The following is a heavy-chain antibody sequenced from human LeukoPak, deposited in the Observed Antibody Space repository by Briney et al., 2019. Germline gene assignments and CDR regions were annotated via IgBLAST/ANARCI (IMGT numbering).Heavy chain of an antibody. CDR1: GFTFSNYW. V-gene: IGHV3-74*01. CDR2: INSDGINT. CDR3: ARDLGQYYDTSDNWFDP. Sequence: QPGRSLRLSCAASGFTFSNYWMHWVRQAPGKGLVWVSRINSDGINTSYADSVKGRFTISRDNAKNTLNLQMNSLRAEDTAVYYCARDLGQYYDTSDNWFDPWGQGTLVTVSS. D-gene: IGHD3-22*01. J-gene: IGHJ5*02.